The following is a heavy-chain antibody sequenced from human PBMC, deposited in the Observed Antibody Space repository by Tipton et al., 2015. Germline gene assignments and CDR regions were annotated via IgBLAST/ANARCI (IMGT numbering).Heavy chain of an antibody. V-gene: IGHV4-38-2*02. Sequence: TLSLTCAVSGYSISSGYYWGWIRQPPGKGLEWIGSIYHRGDTNYNPSLKSRVSISLDTSKNQFSLNLTSVTAADTAVYYCARDVLDYGDYGGLDFWGPGTLVTVSS. CDR3: ARDVLDYGDYGGLDF. CDR1: GYSISSGYY. J-gene: IGHJ4*02. D-gene: IGHD4-17*01. CDR2: IYHRGDT.